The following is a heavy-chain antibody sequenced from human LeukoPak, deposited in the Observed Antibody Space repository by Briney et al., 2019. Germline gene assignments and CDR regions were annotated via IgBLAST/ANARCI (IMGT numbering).Heavy chain of an antibody. V-gene: IGHV3-48*03. CDR2: ISSSGETI. CDR1: GLTFSDYE. Sequence: PGGSLRLSCAAAGLTFSDYEMYWVRQAPGKGLEWVSYISSSGETIYYADSVKGRFTISRDNANKSLYLRMSSLRVEDTAIYYCIPPAAGLRRTISTVYFQHWGQGALVTVSS. CDR3: IPPAAGLRRTISTVYFQH. J-gene: IGHJ1*01. D-gene: IGHD6-13*01.